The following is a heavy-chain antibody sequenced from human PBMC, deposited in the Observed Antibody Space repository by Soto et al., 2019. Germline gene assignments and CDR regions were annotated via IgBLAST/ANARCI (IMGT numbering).Heavy chain of an antibody. CDR1: GGSFSGYY. CDR3: ARESHDILTGPPWVWYFDL. J-gene: IGHJ2*01. D-gene: IGHD3-9*01. CDR2: INDRGSL. V-gene: IGHV4-34*01. Sequence: QVQLQQWGAGPLRPLETLSLTCGGSGGSFSGYYWAWIRQSPGKGLEWIGEINDRGSLNYNPSLKSRVSISVDTSKNHYSLNLRSVTAADTAVYYCARESHDILTGPPWVWYFDLWGRGTLVTVSS.